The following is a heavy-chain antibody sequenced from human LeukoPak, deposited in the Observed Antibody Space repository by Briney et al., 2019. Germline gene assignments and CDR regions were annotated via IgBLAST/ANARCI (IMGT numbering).Heavy chain of an antibody. CDR3: ARDRDSSGYYRTLDY. J-gene: IGHJ4*02. Sequence: GGSLRLSCAASGFTFNSYNMNWVRQAPGKGLEWVSSISSSSSYIYYADSVKGRFTISRDNAKNSLYLQMNSLRAEDTAVYYCARDRDSSGYYRTLDYWGQGTLVTVSS. D-gene: IGHD3-22*01. CDR1: GFTFNSYN. CDR2: ISSSSSYI. V-gene: IGHV3-21*01.